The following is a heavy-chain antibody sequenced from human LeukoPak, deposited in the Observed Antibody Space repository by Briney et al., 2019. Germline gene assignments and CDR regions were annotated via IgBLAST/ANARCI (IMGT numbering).Heavy chain of an antibody. Sequence: GASVKVSCKASGYTFTSYYMHWVRQAPGQGLEWMGIINPSGGSTSYAQKFQGRVTMTRDTSTSTVYMELGSLRSEDTAVYYCARAFSPGIAAATSLFDYWGQGTLVTVSS. CDR3: ARAFSPGIAAATSLFDY. CDR2: INPSGGST. D-gene: IGHD6-13*01. J-gene: IGHJ4*02. V-gene: IGHV1-46*01. CDR1: GYTFTSYY.